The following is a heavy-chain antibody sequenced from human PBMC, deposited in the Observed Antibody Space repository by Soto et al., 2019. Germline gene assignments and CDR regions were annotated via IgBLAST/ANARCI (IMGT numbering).Heavy chain of an antibody. Sequence: GGSLRLSCAASGFTFSSYVMTWVRQAPGKGLDWVSGISGSGSSTYYADSVKGRFTISRDNSENTLYLQLSSLRAEDTAVYYCAKDALGVTMLRGVIRVFDYWGQGTRVTVSS. D-gene: IGHD3-10*01. CDR2: ISGSGSST. J-gene: IGHJ4*02. CDR3: AKDALGVTMLRGVIRVFDY. CDR1: GFTFSSYV. V-gene: IGHV3-23*01.